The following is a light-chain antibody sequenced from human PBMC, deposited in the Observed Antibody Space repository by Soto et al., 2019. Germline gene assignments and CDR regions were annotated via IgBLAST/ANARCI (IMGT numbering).Light chain of an antibody. CDR3: QQRSDWPLT. Sequence: EIVLTQSPATLSLSPRERDTLSCRASQSVGRFLVWYQQKPGQAPRLLIYDASNRATGIPARFSGSGSGTDFTLTITSLEPEDSAIYYCQQRSDWPLTFGQGTRLEIQ. J-gene: IGKJ5*01. CDR2: DAS. V-gene: IGKV3-11*01. CDR1: QSVGRF.